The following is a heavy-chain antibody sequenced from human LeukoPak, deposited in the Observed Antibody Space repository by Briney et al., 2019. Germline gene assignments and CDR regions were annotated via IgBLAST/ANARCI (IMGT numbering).Heavy chain of an antibody. CDR1: GGSISSGGYY. D-gene: IGHD3-3*01. CDR2: IYYSGST. CDR3: ARVNFWSGYYDPSSDWFDP. J-gene: IGHJ5*02. V-gene: IGHV4-30-4*02. Sequence: SETLSLTCTVSGGSISSGGYYWSWIRQPPGKGLEWIGYIYYSGSTYYNPSLKSRVTISVDTSKNQFSLKLSSVTAADTAVYYCARVNFWSGYYDPSSDWFDPWGQGTLVTVSS.